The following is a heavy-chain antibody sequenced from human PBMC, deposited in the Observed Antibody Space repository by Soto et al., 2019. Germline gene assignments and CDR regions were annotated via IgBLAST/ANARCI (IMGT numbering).Heavy chain of an antibody. V-gene: IGHV3-15*01. Sequence: GGSLRLSCAASGFTVSNAWMSWVRQAPGKGLEWIGRIKSKTDGGTTDYAAPVKGRFTISRDDSKNTLYLQMNSLKNEDTAVYYCPSGLGIDYFGQGTLVTVSS. CDR3: PSGLGIDY. J-gene: IGHJ4*02. D-gene: IGHD6-19*01. CDR2: IKSKTDGGTT. CDR1: GFTVSNAW.